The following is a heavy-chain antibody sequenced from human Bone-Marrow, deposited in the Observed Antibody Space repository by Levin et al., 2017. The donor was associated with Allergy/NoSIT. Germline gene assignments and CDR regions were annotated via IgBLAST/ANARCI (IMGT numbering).Heavy chain of an antibody. Sequence: SQTLSLTCAVSGGSLSGYYWRWIRQAPGKGLEWLGEINHTGDINYNPSLKSRVTLSVDTSKNHFSLTLASVTAADRAVYYCARGRRWGLVTARYYDYYAMDVWGQGTAVGVSS. J-gene: IGHJ6*02. V-gene: IGHV4-34*01. CDR2: INHTGDI. CDR1: GGSLSGYY. CDR3: ARGRRWGLVTARYYDYYAMDV. D-gene: IGHD3-16*02.